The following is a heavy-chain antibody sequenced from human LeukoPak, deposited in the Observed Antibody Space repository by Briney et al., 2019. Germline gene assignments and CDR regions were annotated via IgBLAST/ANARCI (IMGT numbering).Heavy chain of an antibody. Sequence: GASVKVSCKASGYTFTGYYMHWVRQAPGQGLEWMGWINPNSGGTNYAQKFQGRVTMTRDTSISTAYMELSRLRSDDTAVYYCARDLGQYSKTYNWFDPWGQGTLVTVSS. CDR1: GYTFTGYY. CDR2: INPNSGGT. V-gene: IGHV1-2*02. CDR3: ARDLGQYSKTYNWFDP. J-gene: IGHJ5*02. D-gene: IGHD6-6*01.